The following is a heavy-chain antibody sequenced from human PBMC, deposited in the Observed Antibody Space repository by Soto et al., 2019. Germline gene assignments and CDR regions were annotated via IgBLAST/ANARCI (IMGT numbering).Heavy chain of an antibody. CDR3: AKDTGTIDQYYPIDV. CDR1: GLSFSKYA. J-gene: IGHJ6*01. D-gene: IGHD1-7*01. V-gene: IGHV3-23*01. Sequence: EVQLLESGGGLVQPGGALRISCVASGLSFSKYALSWVRQAPGKGLEWVSSINSAGRSTYYADSAKGRFTISRDNSKNALYLQMNNLRVDATDVYYCAKDTGTIDQYYPIDVWAQGTSFSVSS. CDR2: INSAGRST.